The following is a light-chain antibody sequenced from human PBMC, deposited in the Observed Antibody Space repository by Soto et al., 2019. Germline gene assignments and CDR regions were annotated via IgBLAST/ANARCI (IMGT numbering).Light chain of an antibody. CDR1: QSVSSN. Sequence: EIVMTQSPATLSVSPGERATLSCRASQSVSSNLAWYQQKPGQAPRLLIYGASTRATGIPARFSGSGSGTDFTLTISSLQREDFATYYCQQSMSNLGTFGPGTKVDIK. V-gene: IGKV3-15*01. J-gene: IGKJ3*01. CDR3: QQSMSNLGT. CDR2: GAS.